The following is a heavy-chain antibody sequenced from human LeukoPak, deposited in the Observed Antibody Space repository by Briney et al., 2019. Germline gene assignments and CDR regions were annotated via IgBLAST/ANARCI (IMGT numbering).Heavy chain of an antibody. CDR3: ARWGLYYGDPPGYFDL. D-gene: IGHD4-17*01. Sequence: GGSLRLSCAASGITFRRYDMSWVRQAPGKGLEWVSVIYSDAKTYYADSVKGRLTISRDLSKNTLFLQMNSLRADDTAVYYCARWGLYYGDPPGYFDLWGRGTLVTVSS. CDR2: IYSDAKT. J-gene: IGHJ2*01. V-gene: IGHV3-66*01. CDR1: GITFRRYD.